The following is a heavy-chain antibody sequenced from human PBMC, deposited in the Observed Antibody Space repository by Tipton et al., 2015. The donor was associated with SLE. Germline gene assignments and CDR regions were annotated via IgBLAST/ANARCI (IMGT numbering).Heavy chain of an antibody. CDR2: ISTTGST. J-gene: IGHJ5*02. V-gene: IGHV3-48*03. CDR3: ARDTRSTPSGTTKASWFDP. Sequence: SLRLSCVASGFTFSSYEMDWVRQAPGKGLEWLSYISTTGSTHYADSVKGRFSISRDNAKNSLYLQMNSLRAEDTAVYYCARDTRSTPSGTTKASWFDPWGQGTLVTVSS. D-gene: IGHD4-11*01. CDR1: GFTFSSYE.